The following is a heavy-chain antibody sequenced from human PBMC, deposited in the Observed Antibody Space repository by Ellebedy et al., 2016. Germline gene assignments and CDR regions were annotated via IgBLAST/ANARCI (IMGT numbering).Heavy chain of an antibody. CDR2: INSDGSST. Sequence: GGSLRLSCAASGFTFSSYWMHWGRQALGKGLVWVSRINSDGSSTSYADSVKGRFTISRDNAKNTLYLQMNSLRAEDTAVYYCARGPAYSSSRYWIDPWGQGTLVTVSS. CDR3: ARGPAYSSSRYWIDP. V-gene: IGHV3-74*01. CDR1: GFTFSSYW. D-gene: IGHD6-13*01. J-gene: IGHJ5*02.